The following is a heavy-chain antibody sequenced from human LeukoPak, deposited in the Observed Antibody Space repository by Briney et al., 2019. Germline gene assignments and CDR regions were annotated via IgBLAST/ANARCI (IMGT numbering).Heavy chain of an antibody. CDR3: ASYPQVSVGYHDSSGYLDY. J-gene: IGHJ4*02. V-gene: IGHV3-21*01. CDR1: GFTFSSYS. CDR2: ISSSSSYI. D-gene: IGHD3-22*01. Sequence: PGGSLRLSCAASGFTFSSYSMNWVRQAPGKGLEWVSSISSSSSYIYYADSVKGRFTISRDNAKNSLYLQMNSLRAEDTAVYYCASYPQVSVGYHDSSGYLDYWGQGTLVTVSS.